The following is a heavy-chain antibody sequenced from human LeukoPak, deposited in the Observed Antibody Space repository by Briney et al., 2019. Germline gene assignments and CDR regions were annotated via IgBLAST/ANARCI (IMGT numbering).Heavy chain of an antibody. V-gene: IGHV3-7*01. D-gene: IGHD1-1*01. Sequence: GGSLRLSCVVSGFTFSESWMSWVRQAPGKGLGWVASLNLDGSDKYYVDSVKGRFTISRDNAKNTLYLQVNSLRVEDTAVYYCARGFHWNDDGFAPTDYWGQGTLVTVSS. J-gene: IGHJ4*02. CDR1: GFTFSESW. CDR2: LNLDGSDK. CDR3: ARGFHWNDDGFAPTDY.